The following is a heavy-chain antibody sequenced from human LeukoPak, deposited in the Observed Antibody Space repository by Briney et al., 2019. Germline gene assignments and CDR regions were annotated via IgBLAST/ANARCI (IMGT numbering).Heavy chain of an antibody. J-gene: IGHJ4*02. Sequence: PSETLSLTCSVSGGAISSLYWSWLRQPPGKGLEWIGYIYYTGSTNYNPSLKSRVTMFVDMSKNQFSLRLSSVTAADTAVYYCARHRAYSSSSPFDYWGQGTLVTVSS. CDR1: GGAISSLY. CDR2: IYYTGST. D-gene: IGHD6-6*01. V-gene: IGHV4-59*08. CDR3: ARHRAYSSSSPFDY.